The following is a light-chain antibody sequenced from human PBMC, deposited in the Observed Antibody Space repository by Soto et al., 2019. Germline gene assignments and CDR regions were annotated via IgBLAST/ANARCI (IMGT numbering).Light chain of an antibody. J-gene: IGLJ2*01. CDR2: EVN. CDR3: ISYTTRGTLI. Sequence: QSALTQPASVSGSPGQSITISCSGSSSDIGAYNFVSWFQQHPGKAPKLMIYEVNNRPSGVSDRFSGSKSGNTASLTISGLQAEDEADYYCISYTTRGTLIFAGGTKLTVL. V-gene: IGLV2-14*01. CDR1: SSDIGAYNF.